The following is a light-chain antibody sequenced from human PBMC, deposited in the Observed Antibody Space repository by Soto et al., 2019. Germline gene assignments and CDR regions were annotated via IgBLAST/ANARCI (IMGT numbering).Light chain of an antibody. CDR3: AAWDSSLSAGV. CDR1: SSNIGNSF. CDR2: ENN. J-gene: IGLJ3*02. Sequence: QAVLTQPPSVSAAPGQKVTTSCSGSSSNIGNSFVSWYLQRPGTAPKLLIHENNKRPSGIPDRFSGTKSGTSATLGITGLQTGDEADYYCAAWDSSLSAGVFGGGTKLTVL. V-gene: IGLV1-51*02.